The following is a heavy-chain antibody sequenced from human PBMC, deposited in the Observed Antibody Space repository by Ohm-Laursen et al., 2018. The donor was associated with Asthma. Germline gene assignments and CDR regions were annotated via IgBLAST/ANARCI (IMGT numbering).Heavy chain of an antibody. CDR1: GYTFSRYS. CDR2: ISSTGSTM. V-gene: IGHV3-48*02. D-gene: IGHD3-10*01. J-gene: IGHJ4*02. CDR3: ARGRSYGVDY. Sequence: SLRLSCTASGYTFSRYSIHWVRQVPGKGLEWVSYISSTGSTMYYADSVKGRFTISRDNAKNSLYLQMNSLRDEDTAVYYCARGRSYGVDYWGQGIPVTVSS.